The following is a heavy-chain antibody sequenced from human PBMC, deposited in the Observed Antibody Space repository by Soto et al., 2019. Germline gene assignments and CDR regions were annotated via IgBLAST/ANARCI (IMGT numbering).Heavy chain of an antibody. CDR2: ISNTGGST. Sequence: GGSLRLSCAASGFIFSTYAMNWVRQAPGKGLECVSAISNTGGSTFYAESVRGRFTISRDNSINTLYLQMTSLRTEDTAVYYCAHPRGYGVFDAVDIWGQGTMVTVS. J-gene: IGHJ3*02. D-gene: IGHD4-17*01. CDR1: GFIFSTYA. CDR3: AHPRGYGVFDAVDI. V-gene: IGHV3-23*01.